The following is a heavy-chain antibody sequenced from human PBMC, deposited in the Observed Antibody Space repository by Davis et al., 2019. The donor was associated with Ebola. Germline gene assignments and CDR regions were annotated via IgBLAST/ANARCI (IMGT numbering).Heavy chain of an antibody. CDR1: GFTFSSYA. CDR2: ISYDGSNK. Sequence: PGGSLRLSCAASGFTFSSYAMHWVRQAPGKGLEWVAVISYDGSNKYYADSVKGRFTISRDNSKNTLYLQMNSLRAEDTAVYYCARDRRTRGMDVWGQGTTVTVSS. CDR3: ARDRRTRGMDV. V-gene: IGHV3-30-3*01. J-gene: IGHJ6*02.